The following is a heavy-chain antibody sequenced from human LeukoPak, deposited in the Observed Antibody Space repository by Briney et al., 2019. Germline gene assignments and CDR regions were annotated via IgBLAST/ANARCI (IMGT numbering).Heavy chain of an antibody. V-gene: IGHV4-31*03. CDR2: KYYSGSA. D-gene: IGHD2-2*01. CDR3: ATPYCSSISCLDVFNV. CDR1: GVSVSDGRYY. Sequence: PSETLSLTCNVSGVSVSDGRYYWTWIRQHPGKGLEWIGYKYYSGSAKYNPSLKSRLIISIDTSKNQFSLQLSSVTAADTATYYCATPYCSSISCLDVFNVWGQGTRVTVSS. J-gene: IGHJ3*01.